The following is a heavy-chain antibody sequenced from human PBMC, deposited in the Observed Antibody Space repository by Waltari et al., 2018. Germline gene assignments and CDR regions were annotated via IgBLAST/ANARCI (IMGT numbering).Heavy chain of an antibody. CDR3: AKALWFGESASYLNDY. Sequence: EVQLLESGGGLVQPGGSLRLSCAASGFTFSSYSMSWVRQAPGKGVAWVSSMRSGGNTYYADSVKGRFTLSRDNSKDTLFLQMNSLRADDTAVYYCAKALWFGESASYLNDYWGQGTLVTVSS. CDR2: MRSGGNT. V-gene: IGHV3-23*01. CDR1: GFTFSSYS. D-gene: IGHD3-10*01. J-gene: IGHJ4*02.